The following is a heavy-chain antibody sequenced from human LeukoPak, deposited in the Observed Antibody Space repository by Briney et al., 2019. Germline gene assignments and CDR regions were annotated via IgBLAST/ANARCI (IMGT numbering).Heavy chain of an antibody. D-gene: IGHD6-13*01. J-gene: IGHJ6*03. V-gene: IGHV4-34*01. CDR2: INHSGST. CDR1: GGSFSGYY. CDR3: ARGYSSSWIPYYYYYMDV. Sequence: SETLSLTCAVYGGSFSGYYWSWIRQPPGKGLEWIGEINHSGSTNYNPSLKSRVTISVDTSKNQFSLKLSSVTAADTAVYYCARGYSSSWIPYYYYYMDVWGKGTTVTISS.